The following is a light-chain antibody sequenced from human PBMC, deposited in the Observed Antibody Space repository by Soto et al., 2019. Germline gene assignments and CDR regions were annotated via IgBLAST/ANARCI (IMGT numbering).Light chain of an antibody. V-gene: IGKV1-12*01. CDR2: DTS. CDR3: QQANSYPFT. J-gene: IGKJ3*01. CDR1: QDIRRW. Sequence: DIHITQSPSSLSASVGDRVTITCRASQDIRRWLAWYQQKPGKAPKLLIYDTSMLQSWVPSRFSHSGSGTLCTLTISSLQHEDFATYFCQQANSYPFTFGPGTKVDIK.